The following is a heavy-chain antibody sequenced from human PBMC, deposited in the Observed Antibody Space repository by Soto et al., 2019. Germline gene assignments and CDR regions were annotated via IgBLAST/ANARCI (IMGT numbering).Heavy chain of an antibody. CDR1: GGTFSSYA. D-gene: IGHD2-21*02. CDR2: IIPIFGTA. CDR3: ARDCGSGGDCSNYFDY. J-gene: IGHJ4*02. V-gene: IGHV1-69*13. Sequence: GASVKVSCKASGGTFSSYAISWVRQAPGQGLEWMGGIIPIFGTANYAQKFQGRVTITADESTSTAYMELSSLRSEDTAVYYCARDCGSGGDCSNYFDYWGQGTLVTVSS.